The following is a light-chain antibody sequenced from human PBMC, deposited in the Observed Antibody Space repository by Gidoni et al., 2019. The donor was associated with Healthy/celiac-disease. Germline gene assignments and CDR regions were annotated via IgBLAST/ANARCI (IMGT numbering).Light chain of an antibody. CDR3: QQYGSSPPRYT. V-gene: IGKV3-20*01. CDR2: GAS. Sequence: EIVLTQSPGTLSLAPGERATISCRASQSVSSSYLALYQQKPGQAPRLLIYGASSRATGIPDRFSGSGSGTDFTLTISRLEPEDFAVYYCQQYGSSPPRYTFGQGTKLEIK. J-gene: IGKJ2*01. CDR1: QSVSSSY.